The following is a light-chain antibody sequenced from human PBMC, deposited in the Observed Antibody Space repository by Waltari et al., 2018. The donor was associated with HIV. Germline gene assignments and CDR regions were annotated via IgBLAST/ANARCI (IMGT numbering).Light chain of an antibody. V-gene: IGLV1-47*01. Sequence: QSFLTQPPSASGTPGQTVTISCSGSSSNIENDNVYWYQQLPGMTPKLLIYKKFLRPSGGPDRFAASKSGTSASLTISGLRCADEADYYCVGWDSSLSAYVFGAGTKVAVL. J-gene: IGLJ1*01. CDR1: SSNIENDN. CDR3: VGWDSSLSAYV. CDR2: KKF.